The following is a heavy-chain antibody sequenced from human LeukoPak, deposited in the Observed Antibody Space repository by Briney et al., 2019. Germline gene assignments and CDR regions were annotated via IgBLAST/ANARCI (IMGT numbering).Heavy chain of an antibody. D-gene: IGHD2-15*01. V-gene: IGHV1-46*01. CDR2: INPSGGST. CDR1: GYTFTSYY. CDR3: ARSSVGQDFDY. Sequence: ASVKVSCKASGYTFTSYYMHWVRQAPGQELEWMGIINPSGGSTSYAQKFQGRVTMTRDTSTSTVYMELSSLRSEDTAVYYCARSSVGQDFDYWGQGTLVTVSS. J-gene: IGHJ4*02.